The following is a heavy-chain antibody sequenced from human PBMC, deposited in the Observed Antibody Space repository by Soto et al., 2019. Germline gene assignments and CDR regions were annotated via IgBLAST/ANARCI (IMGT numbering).Heavy chain of an antibody. Sequence: QVQLVQSGAEEKKPGDSVKVTCKASGYTFTSYAMHWVRQAPGQRLEWMGWSNAGNGHTKDSQKLQGRVTITTDTSASTAYLELSSLRSEDTAVYYCTRALGRVGIYYGMDIWGQGTTVTVSS. CDR2: SNAGNGHT. J-gene: IGHJ6*02. CDR3: TRALGRVGIYYGMDI. CDR1: GYTFTSYA. V-gene: IGHV1-3*05. D-gene: IGHD1-26*01.